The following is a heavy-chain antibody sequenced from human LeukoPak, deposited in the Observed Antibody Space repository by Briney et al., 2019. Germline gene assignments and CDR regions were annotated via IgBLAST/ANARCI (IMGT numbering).Heavy chain of an antibody. J-gene: IGHJ3*02. D-gene: IGHD6-19*01. CDR2: NYHSGST. CDR1: GGSISNRDYY. CDR3: VRGHLVGGWFKYDAFDI. V-gene: IGHV4-61*03. Sequence: SETLSLTCTVSGGSISNRDYYWAWIRQPPGKELEWIVYNYHSGSTNYYPSLKSRVNISLDTATKHHSLKLSSVTAADTAVYYCVRGHLVGGWFKYDAFDIWGQGTMVSVSS.